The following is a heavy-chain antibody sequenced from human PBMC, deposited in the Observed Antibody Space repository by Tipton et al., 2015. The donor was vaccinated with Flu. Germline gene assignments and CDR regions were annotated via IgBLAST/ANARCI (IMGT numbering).Heavy chain of an antibody. CDR3: GRGYKALAL. V-gene: IGHV1-8*01. CDR2: MDPNNGNI. J-gene: IGHJ4*02. CDR1: GCTFTTDD. D-gene: IGHD5-24*01. Sequence: QLVQSGAEVKNPGASVKVSCKASGCTFTTDDINWVRQAAGQGLEWMGWMDPNNGNIGYAQSFQGRVTFTRDTSKSTAYMELTGLKSEDTAVYYCGRGYKALALWGQGTLVTVSS.